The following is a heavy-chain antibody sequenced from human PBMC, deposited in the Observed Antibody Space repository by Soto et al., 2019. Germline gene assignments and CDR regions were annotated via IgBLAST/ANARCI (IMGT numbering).Heavy chain of an antibody. CDR1: GFTFSSYA. CDR3: ARVKFYYDSSGYYYVSYFDY. CDR2: ISYDGSNK. V-gene: IGHV3-30-3*01. D-gene: IGHD3-22*01. Sequence: PGGSLRLSCAASGFTFSSYAMHWVRQAPGKGLEWVAVISYDGSNKYYADSVKGRFTISRDNSKNTLYLQMNSLRAEDTAVYYCARVKFYYDSSGYYYVSYFDYWGQGTLVTVPS. J-gene: IGHJ4*02.